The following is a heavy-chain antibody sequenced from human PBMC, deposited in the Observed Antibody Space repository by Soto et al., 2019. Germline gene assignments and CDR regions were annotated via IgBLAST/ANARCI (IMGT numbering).Heavy chain of an antibody. D-gene: IGHD2-2*01. CDR2: IYNSGST. CDR3: ARGYCSSTSCYEFDY. V-gene: IGHV4-59*01. J-gene: IGHJ4*02. CDR1: GGSLSSYY. Sequence: SETLSLTCTVSGGSLSSYYWIWIRQPPGKGLEWIGSIYNSGSTNYNPSLKSRVTISVDTSKKQFSLKLSSVTAADTAVYYCARGYCSSTSCYEFDYWGQGTLVTVPS.